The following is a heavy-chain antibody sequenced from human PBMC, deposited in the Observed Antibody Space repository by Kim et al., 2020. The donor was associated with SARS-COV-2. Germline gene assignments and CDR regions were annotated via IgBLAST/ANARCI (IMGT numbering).Heavy chain of an antibody. V-gene: IGHV6-1*01. CDR3: VRGLYYDSSGYDKLDH. CDR2: TYFRSKWFN. Sequence: SQTLSLTCAISGDSVSSSTAAWHWIRRSPSRGLEWLGRTYFRSKWFNDYAVSVKSRATINPDTSKNQFSLELSSVTPEDTAVYYCVRGLYYDSSGYDKLDHWGQGTLVTVSS. D-gene: IGHD3-22*01. J-gene: IGHJ4*02. CDR1: GDSVSSSTAA.